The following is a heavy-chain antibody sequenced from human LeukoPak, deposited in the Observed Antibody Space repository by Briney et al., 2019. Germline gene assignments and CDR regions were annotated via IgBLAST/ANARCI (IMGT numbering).Heavy chain of an antibody. D-gene: IGHD3-16*02. CDR2: IHHGGST. CDR3: ARGPGVTGAFDI. V-gene: IGHV4-38-2*02. CDR1: SYYITSGHY. J-gene: IGHJ3*02. Sequence: SGTLSLTCTVSSYYITSGHYWAWIRQPPGKGREWIANIHHGGSTYYNPSLKSRVTIPVDTSKNQFSLKLSSVTAADTAVYYCARGPGVTGAFDIWGQGTMVTVSS.